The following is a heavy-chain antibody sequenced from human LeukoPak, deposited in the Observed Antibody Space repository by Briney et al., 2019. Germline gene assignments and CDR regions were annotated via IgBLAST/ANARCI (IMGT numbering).Heavy chain of an antibody. J-gene: IGHJ4*02. CDR1: GFTFNLYA. V-gene: IGHV3-64*01. CDR2: INSNGDST. Sequence: GGSLRLSCATSGFTFNLYAMHWVRQAPGEGLEFVSAINSNGDSTYYANSVKGRFTISRDNSRNTLHLQMGSLRAEDMAVYYCAREERGQAINYWGQGTLVTVSS. CDR3: AREERGQAINY. D-gene: IGHD2-21*01.